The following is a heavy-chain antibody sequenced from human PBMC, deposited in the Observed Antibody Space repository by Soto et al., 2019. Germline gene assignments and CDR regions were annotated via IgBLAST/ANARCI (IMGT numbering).Heavy chain of an antibody. V-gene: IGHV3-30*03. D-gene: IGHD5-18*01. J-gene: IGHJ5*02. CDR1: GFAFSSYG. Sequence: QSQLVESGGGVVQPGRSLRLSCAASGFAFSSYGMHWVRQAPGTGLEWVAVISYDGSLQHYADSVKGRFTISRDNSKNMVLLQMSSLRAADTSVYYCVSDRGYGHASAPCSWGQGTLVSVSS. CDR2: ISYDGSLQ. CDR3: VSDRGYGHASAPCS.